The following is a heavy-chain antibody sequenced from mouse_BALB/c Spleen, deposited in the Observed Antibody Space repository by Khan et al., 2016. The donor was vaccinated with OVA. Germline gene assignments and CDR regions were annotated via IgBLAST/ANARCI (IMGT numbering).Heavy chain of an antibody. CDR2: ISYSGST. V-gene: IGHV3-2*02. CDR3: ARDDCRYNEAMDY. Sequence: EVQLQESGPGLVKPCQSLSLTCTATGYSFTSDYAWYWIRQLPGNHLEWMGFISYSGSTNYNPFLKCRTSITRDTSNNQYFLQFNSVTTEDTATYYCARDDCRYNEAMDYWGQGTTVTVSA. J-gene: IGHJ4*01. D-gene: IGHD1-3*01. CDR1: GYSFTSDYA.